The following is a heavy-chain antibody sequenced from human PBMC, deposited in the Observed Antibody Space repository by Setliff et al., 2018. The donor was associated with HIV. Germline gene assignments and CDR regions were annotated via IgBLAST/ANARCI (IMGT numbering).Heavy chain of an antibody. Sequence: SETLSLTCTVSGDSISSYYWSWIRQTAGKGLEWIGRIYTSGTTNYNPSLKRRVTMSVDTSKNQFSLKLTSVTAADTAVYYCAREAAHCSGDTCQFTFDSWGQGTLVTVSS. CDR1: GDSISSYY. J-gene: IGHJ4*02. CDR2: IYTSGTT. CDR3: AREAAHCSGDTCQFTFDS. V-gene: IGHV4-4*07. D-gene: IGHD2-15*01.